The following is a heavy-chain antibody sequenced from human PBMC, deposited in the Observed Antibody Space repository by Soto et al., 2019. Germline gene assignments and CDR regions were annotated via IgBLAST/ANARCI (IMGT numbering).Heavy chain of an antibody. CDR2: INPKSGGT. J-gene: IGHJ6*02. V-gene: IGHV1-2*04. CDR1: GYSFTDYH. D-gene: IGHD2-8*01. CDR3: ARGDSTDCSNGVCSFFYNHDMDV. Sequence: ASVKVSCKASGYSFTDYHIHWVRQAPGQGLEWLGRINPKSGGTSTAQKFQGWVTMTTDTSVSTASMELTRLTSDDTAIYYCARGDSTDCSNGVCSFFYNHDMDVWGQGTTVTVSS.